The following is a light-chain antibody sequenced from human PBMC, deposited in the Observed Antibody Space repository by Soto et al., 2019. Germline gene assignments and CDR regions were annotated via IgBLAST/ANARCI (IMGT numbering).Light chain of an antibody. CDR2: SAS. CDR3: QLRNTWPPSIP. J-gene: IGKJ5*01. CDR1: QSVSSN. Sequence: IILTQSPATLSLSPGERATLSCRASQSVSSNLAWYQQKPGQAPRLLIYSASTRATGIPARFSGSGSGTDFTLTISSLQSEDFALYYCQLRNTWPPSIPFGQGRRLAIK. V-gene: IGKV3-15*01.